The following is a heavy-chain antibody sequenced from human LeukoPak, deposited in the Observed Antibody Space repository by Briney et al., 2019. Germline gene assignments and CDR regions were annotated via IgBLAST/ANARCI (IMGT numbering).Heavy chain of an antibody. J-gene: IGHJ4*02. D-gene: IGHD3-3*01. Sequence: GGSLRLSCAASGFIFTNYFMSRVRQAPGKGLEWVASIKHDGSEKYYVDSVRGRFTISRDNTMNSLYLQMSSLRAEDTAVYYCATDRGWRTSGYYLYYFEYWGQGTLVTYSS. V-gene: IGHV3-7*04. CDR1: GFIFTNYF. CDR3: ATDRGWRTSGYYLYYFEY. CDR2: IKHDGSEK.